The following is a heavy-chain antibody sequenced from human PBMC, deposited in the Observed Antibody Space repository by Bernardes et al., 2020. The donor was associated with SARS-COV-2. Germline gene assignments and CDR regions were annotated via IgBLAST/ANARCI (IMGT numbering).Heavy chain of an antibody. D-gene: IGHD6-6*01. V-gene: IGHV3-53*05. J-gene: IGHJ4*02. Sequence: GGSLRLSCAVSGFTVSSSYMSWVRQAPGKGLEWVSVIYSGGSTYYADSVKGRFTISRDNSKNTVFLQMSSLKTEDTAVYYCARETHDSSSSYFDYWGQGTLVTVSS. CDR2: IYSGGST. CDR1: GFTVSSSY. CDR3: ARETHDSSSSYFDY.